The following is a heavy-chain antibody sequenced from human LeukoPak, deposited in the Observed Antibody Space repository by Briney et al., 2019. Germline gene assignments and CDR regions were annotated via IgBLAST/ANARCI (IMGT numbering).Heavy chain of an antibody. CDR2: ISSSSSYI. Sequence: PGGSLRLSCAASGFTFSSYSMNWVRQAPGKGLEWVSSISSSSSYIHYADSVKGRFTISRDNAKNSLYLQMNSLRAEDTAVYYCARDFHPKARLAAAGLEFDPWGQGTLVTVSS. CDR3: ARDFHPKARLAAAGLEFDP. D-gene: IGHD6-13*01. CDR1: GFTFSSYS. V-gene: IGHV3-21*01. J-gene: IGHJ5*02.